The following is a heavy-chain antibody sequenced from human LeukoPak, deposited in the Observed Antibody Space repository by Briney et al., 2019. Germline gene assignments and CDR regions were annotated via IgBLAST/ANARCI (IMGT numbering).Heavy chain of an antibody. D-gene: IGHD3-10*01. CDR3: ARIPSYYGSGSYSDY. J-gene: IGHJ4*02. V-gene: IGHV1-69*05. CDR2: IIPIFGTA. Sequence: SVKVSCKASGGTFSSYAISWVRQAPGQGLEWMGGIIPIFGTANYAQKFQGRVTITTDESTSTAYMELSSLRSEDTAVYYCARIPSYYGSGSYSDYWGQGTLVTVSS. CDR1: GGTFSSYA.